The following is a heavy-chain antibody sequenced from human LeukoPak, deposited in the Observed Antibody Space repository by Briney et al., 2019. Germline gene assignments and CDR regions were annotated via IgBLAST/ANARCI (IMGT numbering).Heavy chain of an antibody. CDR3: ARDAVDTANAV. J-gene: IGHJ6*02. D-gene: IGHD5-18*01. CDR2: INSDESIT. CDR1: GFTFPTYW. V-gene: IGHV3-74*01. Sequence: GGSLRHSCAASGFTFPTYWIHWVRQAPGRGLVWVSHINSDESITSYADSVKGRFTISRDNAKNTLYLQMNSLRAEDTAVYYCARDAVDTANAVWGQGTTVTVSS.